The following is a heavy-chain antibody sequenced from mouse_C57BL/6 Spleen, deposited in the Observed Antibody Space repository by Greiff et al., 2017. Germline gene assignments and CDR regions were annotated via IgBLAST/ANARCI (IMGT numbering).Heavy chain of an antibody. CDR3: ARHEGQKKPLWDEESYFDY. J-gene: IGHJ2*01. D-gene: IGHD4-1*01. V-gene: IGHV1-62-2*01. Sequence: QVQLQQSGAELVKPGASVKLSCKASGYTFTEYTIHWVKQRSGQGLEWIGWFYPGSGSIKYNEKFKGKATLTADTSSSTVYMELSRLTSEDSAVYFCARHEGQKKPLWDEESYFDYWGQGATLTVAS. CDR1: GYTFTEYT. CDR2: FYPGSGSI.